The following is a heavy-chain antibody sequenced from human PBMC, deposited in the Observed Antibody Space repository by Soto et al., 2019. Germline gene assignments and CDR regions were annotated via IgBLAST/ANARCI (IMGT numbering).Heavy chain of an antibody. D-gene: IGHD3-10*01. Sequence: GGSLRLSCAASGFTFSDHYMDRVRQAPGKGLEWVGRIRNKANSYTTEYAASVKGRFTISRDNAKNKLYLQMNSLRVEDTAVYYCTRDRGYPDSFDLWGQGTMVNGSS. CDR1: GFTFSDHY. CDR2: IRNKANSYTT. CDR3: TRDRGYPDSFDL. V-gene: IGHV3-72*01. J-gene: IGHJ3*01.